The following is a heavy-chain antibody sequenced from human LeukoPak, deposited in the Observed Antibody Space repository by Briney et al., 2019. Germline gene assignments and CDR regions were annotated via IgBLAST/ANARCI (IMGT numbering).Heavy chain of an antibody. V-gene: IGHV3-21*01. CDR1: TFSISIYS. CDR2: ISGSSRSI. J-gene: IGHJ4*02. Sequence: GGSLRLSCAASTFSISIYSMNWVRQAPGKGLEWVSSISGSSRSIYYADSMKGRFTISRDNAKNSLYLQMNSLRAEDTAVYYCARDPQQLVLGPFDYWGQGTLVTVSS. CDR3: ARDPQQLVLGPFDY. D-gene: IGHD6-13*01.